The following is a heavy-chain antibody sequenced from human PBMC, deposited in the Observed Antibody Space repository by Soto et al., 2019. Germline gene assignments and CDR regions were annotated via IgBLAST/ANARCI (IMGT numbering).Heavy chain of an antibody. J-gene: IGHJ5*02. D-gene: IGHD5-18*01. Sequence: QVQLVQSGAEVKKPGASVKVSCKASGYTFTNYYMHWVRQAPGQGLEWMGIINPSVGSTSYAQKFQGRLPMTRDTSTSTVYMELSSLRSYDTAVYFCARDLTSESIQDSMLSDWLDPWGQGTLVTVSS. CDR3: ARDLTSESIQDSMLSDWLDP. CDR1: GYTFTNYY. V-gene: IGHV1-46*01. CDR2: INPSVGST.